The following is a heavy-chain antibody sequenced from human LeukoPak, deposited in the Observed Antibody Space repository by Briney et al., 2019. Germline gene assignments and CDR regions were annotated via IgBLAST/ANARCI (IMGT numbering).Heavy chain of an antibody. CDR1: GFTFSSYW. CDR3: ERGLIGGPAGYYDILTGRYYFDY. CDR2: IKQDGSEK. Sequence: GGSLRLSCAASGFTFSSYWMSWVRQAPGKRLVCVANIKQDGSEKYYVDSVKGRFTTSRDNAKNSLYLQMNSLRAEDTAVYYCERGLIGGPAGYYDILTGRYYFDYWGQGTLVTVSS. J-gene: IGHJ4*02. D-gene: IGHD3-9*01. V-gene: IGHV3-7*01.